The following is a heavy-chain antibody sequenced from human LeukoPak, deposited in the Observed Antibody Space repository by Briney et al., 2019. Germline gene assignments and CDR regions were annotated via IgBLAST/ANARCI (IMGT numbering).Heavy chain of an antibody. CDR1: GYSFTSYW. CDR3: ARGYPYYYGSGSWLSWFDP. D-gene: IGHD3-10*01. Sequence: GESLKISCKGSGYSFTSYWIGWVRQMPGKGLEWMGIIYPGDSDTRYSPSFQGQVTISADKSISIAYLQWSSLKASDTAMYYCARGYPYYYGSGSWLSWFDPWGQGTLVTVSS. CDR2: IYPGDSDT. V-gene: IGHV5-51*01. J-gene: IGHJ5*02.